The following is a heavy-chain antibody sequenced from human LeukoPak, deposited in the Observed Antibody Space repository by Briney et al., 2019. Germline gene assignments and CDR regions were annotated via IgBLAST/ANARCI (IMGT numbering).Heavy chain of an antibody. Sequence: GGSLRLSCAASGFTFSSDGMHWVRQAPGKGLEWVAFIRYDGSNKYYADSVKGRFTISRDNSKNTLYLQMNSLRAEDTAVYYCAKADGEMVRGVIISYNWFDPWGQGTLVTVSS. V-gene: IGHV3-30*02. J-gene: IGHJ5*02. CDR2: IRYDGSNK. CDR1: GFTFSSDG. D-gene: IGHD3-10*01. CDR3: AKADGEMVRGVIISYNWFDP.